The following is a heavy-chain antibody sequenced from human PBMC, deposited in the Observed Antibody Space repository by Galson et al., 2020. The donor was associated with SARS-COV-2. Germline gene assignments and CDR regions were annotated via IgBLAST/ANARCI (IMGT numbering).Heavy chain of an antibody. CDR3: ARGSAVAGNDRYFQH. CDR1: GYTFTNYA. CDR2: INSANGNT. D-gene: IGHD6-19*01. V-gene: IGHV1-3*01. J-gene: IGHJ1*01. Sequence: ASVTVSCKASGYTFTNYAMHWVPQAPGQGLAWMGWINSANGNTNYSQKFQGRATITRDTSESTAYMELSSLRSEHTAVYCCARGSAVAGNDRYFQHWGQGTLVTVSS.